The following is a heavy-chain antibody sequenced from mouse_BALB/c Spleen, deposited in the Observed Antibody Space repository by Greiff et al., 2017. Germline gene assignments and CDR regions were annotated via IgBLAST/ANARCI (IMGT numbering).Heavy chain of an antibody. D-gene: IGHD2-1*01. CDR3: ARCGGNYEWFAY. V-gene: IGHV3-8*02. CDR2: ISYSGST. Sequence: VQLKQSGPSLVKPSQTLSLTCSVTGDSITSGYWNWIRKFPGNKLEYMGYISYSGSTYYNPSLKSRISITRDTSKNQYYLQLNSVTTEDTATYYCARCGGNYEWFAYWGQGTLVTVSA. J-gene: IGHJ3*01. CDR1: GDSITSGY.